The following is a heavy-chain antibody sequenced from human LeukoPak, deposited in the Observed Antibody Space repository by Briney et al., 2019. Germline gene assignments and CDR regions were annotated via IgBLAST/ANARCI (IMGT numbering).Heavy chain of an antibody. CDR3: ARELMGLTMIVVVNPIDY. Sequence: GGSLRLSCAASGFIFSSYSMNWVRQAPGKGLEWVSSISSTSSYIYYADSVKGRFTISRDNAKNSLFLRMNSLRAEDTAVYYCARELMGLTMIVVVNPIDYWGQGTQVTVSS. CDR1: GFIFSSYS. CDR2: ISSTSSYI. D-gene: IGHD3-22*01. J-gene: IGHJ4*02. V-gene: IGHV3-21*01.